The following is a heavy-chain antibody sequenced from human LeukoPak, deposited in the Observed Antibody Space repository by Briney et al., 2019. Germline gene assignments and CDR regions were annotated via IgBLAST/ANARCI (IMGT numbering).Heavy chain of an antibody. D-gene: IGHD3-9*01. CDR3: ARLPRLVKYAFDI. V-gene: IGHV3-7*04. CDR2: IKEDGSEK. CDR1: GFTFNTFW. Sequence: GGSLRLSCAASGFTFNTFWMSWVRQAPRKGLEWVANIKEDGSEKYYVDSVKGRFTISRDNAKNSLYLQMNSLRAEDTAVYYCARLPRLVKYAFDIWGQGTMVTVSS. J-gene: IGHJ3*02.